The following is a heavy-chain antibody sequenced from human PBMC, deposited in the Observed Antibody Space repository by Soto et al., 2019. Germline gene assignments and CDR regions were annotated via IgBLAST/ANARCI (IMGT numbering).Heavy chain of an antibody. V-gene: IGHV2-5*01. CDR2: IYWNDDK. CDR3: AHRLLTDFWSGYCFDY. CDR1: GFSLSTSEVG. Sequence: SGPTLVNPTQTLTLTCTFSGFSLSTSEVGVGWIRQPPGKALEWLALIYWNDDKRYSPSLKSRLTITKDTSKNQVVLTMTNMDPVDTATYYCAHRLLTDFWSGYCFDYWGQGTLVTVSS. D-gene: IGHD3-3*01. J-gene: IGHJ4*02.